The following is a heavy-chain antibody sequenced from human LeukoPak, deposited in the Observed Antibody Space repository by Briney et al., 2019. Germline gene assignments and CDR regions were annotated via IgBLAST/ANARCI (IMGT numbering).Heavy chain of an antibody. CDR1: GFTFSSYS. Sequence: GGSLRLSCAASGFTFSSYSMNWVRQAPGKGLEWVSSISSRSSYIYYADSVKGRFTISRDNAKNSLYLQMNSLRAEDTAVYYCARVLRLYYFDYWGQGTLVTVSS. J-gene: IGHJ4*02. V-gene: IGHV3-21*01. D-gene: IGHD6-19*01. CDR2: ISSRSSYI. CDR3: ARVLRLYYFDY.